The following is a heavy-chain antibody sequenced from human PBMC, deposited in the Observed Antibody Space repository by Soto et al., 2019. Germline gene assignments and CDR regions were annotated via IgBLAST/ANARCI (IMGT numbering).Heavy chain of an antibody. J-gene: IGHJ4*02. D-gene: IGHD6-19*01. CDR3: ASLQPPGIAVAGTFDY. V-gene: IGHV1-18*01. CDR2: ISAYNGNT. Sequence: GASVKVSCKASGYTFTSYGISWVRQAPGQGLEWMGWISAYNGNTNYAQKLQGRVTMTTDTSTSTACMELRSLRSDDTAVYYCASLQPPGIAVAGTFDYWGQGTLVTVSS. CDR1: GYTFTSYG.